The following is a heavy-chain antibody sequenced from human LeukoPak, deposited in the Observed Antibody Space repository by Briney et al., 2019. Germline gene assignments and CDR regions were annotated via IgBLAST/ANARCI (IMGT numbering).Heavy chain of an antibody. Sequence: ASVKVSCKASGYTFTSYGISWVRQAPGQGLEWMGWISAYNGNTNYAQKLQGRVTMTTDTSTSTAYMELRSLRSDDTAVYYCARDPPYDSSGYYYEGGFDYWGQGTLVTVSS. CDR3: ARDPPYDSSGYYYEGGFDY. CDR1: GYTFTSYG. J-gene: IGHJ4*02. D-gene: IGHD3-22*01. V-gene: IGHV1-18*01. CDR2: ISAYNGNT.